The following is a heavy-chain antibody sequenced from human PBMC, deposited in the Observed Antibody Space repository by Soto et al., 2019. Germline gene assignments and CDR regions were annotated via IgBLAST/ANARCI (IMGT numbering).Heavy chain of an antibody. CDR1: GFTFSNCV. D-gene: IGHD6-13*01. V-gene: IGHV3-23*01. CDR2: ITTNGHT. J-gene: IGHJ4*02. Sequence: EVHLLESGGVLVQPGESLRLSCETSGFTFSNCVMTWVRQPPGKRLEWVSVITTNGHTDYADSVKGRFTISRDNSTTTVYLQRNSLRAEDTAVYYCAKGLLNGRWYAADWGQGTLVTVSS. CDR3: AKGLLNGRWYAAD.